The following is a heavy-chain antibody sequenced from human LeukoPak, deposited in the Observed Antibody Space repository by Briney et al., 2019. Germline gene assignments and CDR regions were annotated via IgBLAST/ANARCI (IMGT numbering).Heavy chain of an antibody. J-gene: IGHJ1*01. CDR3: ARGSSSGYYIEYFQH. CDR2: ISYDGSNK. Sequence: GGSLRLSCAASGFTFSSYAMHWVRQAPGKGLEWVAVISYDGSNKYYADSVKGRFTISRDNSKNTLYLQMNSLRAEDTAVYYCARGSSSGYYIEYFQHWGQGTLVTVSS. CDR1: GFTFSSYA. V-gene: IGHV3-30-3*01. D-gene: IGHD3-22*01.